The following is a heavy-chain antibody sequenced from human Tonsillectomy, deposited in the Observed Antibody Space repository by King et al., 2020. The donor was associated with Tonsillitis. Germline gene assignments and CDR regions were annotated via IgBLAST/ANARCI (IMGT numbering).Heavy chain of an antibody. CDR1: GFTVSSNY. J-gene: IGHJ3*02. D-gene: IGHD3-22*01. CDR2: IYSGGST. Sequence: QLVQSGGGLIQPGGSLRLSCAASGFTVSSNYMSWVRQAPGKGLEWVSIIYSGGSTYYADSVKGRFTISRDNSKNTLYLQMNSLRAEDTAVYYCARFESGSSGYRKNAFDIWGQGTMVTVSS. V-gene: IGHV3-53*01. CDR3: ARFESGSSGYRKNAFDI.